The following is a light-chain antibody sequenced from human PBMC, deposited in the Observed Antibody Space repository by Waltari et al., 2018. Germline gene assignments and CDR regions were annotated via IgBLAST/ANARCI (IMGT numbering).Light chain of an antibody. CDR2: DTS. CDR1: QDITIY. J-gene: IGKJ4*01. Sequence: DIQMTQSPSSLAASVGDRVTITCQASQDITIYLTWYQQKPGKAPKLLIYDTSKLETGVPSRFSGSGSGTHFTFTISSLQPEDIATYYCQVSFHFPLTFGGGTKLEIK. V-gene: IGKV1-33*01. CDR3: QVSFHFPLT.